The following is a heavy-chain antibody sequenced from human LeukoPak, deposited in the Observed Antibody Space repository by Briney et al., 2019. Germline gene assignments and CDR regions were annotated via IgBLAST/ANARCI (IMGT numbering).Heavy chain of an antibody. CDR2: INHSGST. J-gene: IGHJ5*02. V-gene: IGHV4-34*01. CDR3: ARTYYDFWSGALMSWFDP. Sequence: SETLSLTCAVYGVSFSGYYWSWIRQPPGKGLEWIGEINHSGSTNYNPSLKSRVTISVDTSTNQFSLKLSSVTAADTAVYYCARTYYDFWSGALMSWFDPWGQGTLVTVSS. CDR1: GVSFSGYY. D-gene: IGHD3-3*01.